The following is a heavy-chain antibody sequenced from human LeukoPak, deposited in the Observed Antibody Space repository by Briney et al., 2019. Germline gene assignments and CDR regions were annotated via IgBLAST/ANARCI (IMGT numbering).Heavy chain of an antibody. V-gene: IGHV1-8*02. CDR2: MNPNSGNT. CDR1: GGTFSSYA. D-gene: IGHD6-25*01. Sequence: ASVKVSCKASGGTFSSYAISWVRQAPGQGLEWMGWMNPNSGNTGYAQKFQGRVTMTRNTSISTAYMELSSLRSEDTAVYYCARGQGLLPFDYWGQGTLVTVSS. CDR3: ARGQGLLPFDY. J-gene: IGHJ4*02.